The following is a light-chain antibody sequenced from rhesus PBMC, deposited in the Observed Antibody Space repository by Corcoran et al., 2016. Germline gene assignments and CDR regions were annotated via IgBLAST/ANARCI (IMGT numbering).Light chain of an antibody. CDR2: KAS. CDR3: QQYNSAPFT. J-gene: IGKJ3*01. V-gene: IGKV1-21*01. Sequence: DIQMTQSPSSLSASVGDRATITCRASQGISSWLAWYQQKPGKTPKLLIYKASSLQSGVPSRFSGSGSGTDVTLTISSLPPEDFATYYCQQYNSAPFTFGPGTKLDIK. CDR1: QGISSW.